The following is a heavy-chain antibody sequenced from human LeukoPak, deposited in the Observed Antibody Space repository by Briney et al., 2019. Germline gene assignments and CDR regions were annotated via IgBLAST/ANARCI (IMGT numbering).Heavy chain of an antibody. D-gene: IGHD3-10*01. CDR1: GFTFDDYG. CDR2: INRNGGST. J-gene: IGHJ4*02. V-gene: IGHV3-20*04. Sequence: GGSLRLSCAASGFTFDDYGMSWVRQRPGRGLEWVSGINRNGGSTDYADSVKGRFTISRDNAKNSHFLQMNSLRVEDTALYYCARGFRNGPFNCWGQGTLVTVSS. CDR3: ARGFRNGPFNC.